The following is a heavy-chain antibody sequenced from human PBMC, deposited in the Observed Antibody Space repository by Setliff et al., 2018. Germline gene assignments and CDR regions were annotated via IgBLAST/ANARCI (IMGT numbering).Heavy chain of an antibody. CDR1: GFTVRSYY. CDR3: ARAPHGWSAYYYYYYMDV. D-gene: IGHD2-15*01. CDR2: ISGSGGST. V-gene: IGHV3-23*01. J-gene: IGHJ6*03. Sequence: GSLRLSCAASGFTVRSYYMSWVRQAPGKGLEWVSAISGSGGSTYYADSVKGRFTISRDNSKNTLYLQMNSLRAEDTAVYYCARAPHGWSAYYYYYYMDVWGKGTTVTVSS.